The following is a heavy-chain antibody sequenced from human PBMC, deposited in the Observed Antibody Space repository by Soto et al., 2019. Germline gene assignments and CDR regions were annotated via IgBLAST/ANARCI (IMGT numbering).Heavy chain of an antibody. CDR2: ISSGGTT. CDR1: GFTVSSNY. J-gene: IGHJ3*02. CDR3: AKGNWFHAFDI. Sequence: GGSLRLSCAASGFTVSSNYMSWVRQAPGKGLEWVSVISSGGTTYYADSVKGRFTISRDISKNTLYLQMNSLRAEDTAVYYCAKGNWFHAFDIWGQGTMVTVSS. D-gene: IGHD3-9*01. V-gene: IGHV3-66*01.